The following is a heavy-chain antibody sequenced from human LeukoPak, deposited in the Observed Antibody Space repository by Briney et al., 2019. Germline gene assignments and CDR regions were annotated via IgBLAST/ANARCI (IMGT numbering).Heavy chain of an antibody. CDR2: ISGSGNTT. J-gene: IGHJ4*02. CDR3: AKSAYSDSSGYYREYCFDY. D-gene: IGHD3-22*01. Sequence: GGSLRLSCAASQFTFSNYAMSWVRRAPGKGLERVSAISGSGNTTYFGDSVTGRFTISRDNPKNTVYLQMNSLRAEDTAIYYCAKSAYSDSSGYYREYCFDYWGQGTLVTVSS. CDR1: QFTFSNYA. V-gene: IGHV3-23*01.